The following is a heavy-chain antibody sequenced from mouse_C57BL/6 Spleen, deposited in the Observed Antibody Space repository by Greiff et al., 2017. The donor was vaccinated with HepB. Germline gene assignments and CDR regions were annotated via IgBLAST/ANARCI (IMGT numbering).Heavy chain of an antibody. D-gene: IGHD1-1*01. CDR3: ARTIDYYGSSWFAY. CDR2: IDPSDSET. J-gene: IGHJ3*01. Sequence: QVQLHQPGAELVRPGSSVKLSCKASGYTFTSYWMHWVKQRPIQGLEWIGNIDPSDSETHYNQKFKDKATLTVDKSSSTAYMQLSSLTSEDSAVYYCARTIDYYGSSWFAYWGQGTLVTVSA. V-gene: IGHV1-52*01. CDR1: GYTFTSYW.